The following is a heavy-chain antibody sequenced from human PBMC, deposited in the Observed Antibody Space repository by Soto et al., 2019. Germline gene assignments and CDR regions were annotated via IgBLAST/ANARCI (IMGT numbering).Heavy chain of an antibody. CDR2: ISGYNGNR. J-gene: IGHJ4*02. D-gene: IGHD5-18*01. CDR3: ARGVDTAMVPYSFDY. V-gene: IGHV1-18*01. Sequence: QVQLVQSGVEVKKPGASVKVSCKASGYSFNTYGISWVRLAPGQGLEWMGWISGYNGNRNYAQKLQGRVTVTADTSTSTAYMEVRSLRSDDTAVYYCARGVDTAMVPYSFDYWGQGTLVTVSS. CDR1: GYSFNTYG.